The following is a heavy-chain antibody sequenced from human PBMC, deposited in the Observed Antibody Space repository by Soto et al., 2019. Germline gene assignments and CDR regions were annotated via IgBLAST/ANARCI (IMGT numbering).Heavy chain of an antibody. CDR2: INAGNGNT. CDR3: ARVSSHGVVAALDY. D-gene: IGHD2-15*01. J-gene: IGHJ4*02. CDR1: GYTFTSYA. Sequence: QVQLVQAGAEVKKPGASVKVSCKASGYTFTSYAMHWVRQAPGQSLGWMGWINAGNGNTKYSQKFQGRVTITRDTSASTAYMELSSLRSEDTAVYYCARVSSHGVVAALDYWGQGTMVTVSS. V-gene: IGHV1-3*01.